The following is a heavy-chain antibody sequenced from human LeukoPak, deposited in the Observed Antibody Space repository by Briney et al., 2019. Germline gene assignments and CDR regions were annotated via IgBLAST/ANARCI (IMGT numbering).Heavy chain of an antibody. CDR1: GFTVSSSY. V-gene: IGHV3-53*01. CDR2: IYSGGST. CDR3: ARDAFYNGSPYDY. Sequence: PGGSLRLSCAASGFTVSSSYMTWVRQAPGKGLEWVSVIYSGGSTYYADSVKGRFTISRDNSKNTLYLQMNSLRAEDTAVYYCARDAFYNGSPYDYWGQGTLVTVSS. D-gene: IGHD2-8*01. J-gene: IGHJ4*02.